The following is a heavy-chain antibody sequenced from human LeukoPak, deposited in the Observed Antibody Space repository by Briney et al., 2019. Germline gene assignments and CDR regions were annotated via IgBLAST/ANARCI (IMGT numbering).Heavy chain of an antibody. CDR1: GYTFTTNA. CDR3: ARSGYTGMDV. Sequence: GASVKVSCKASGYTFTTNAMHWVRQAPGQGLEWMGWISAYNGNTNYAQKLQGRVTMTTDTSTSTAYMELRSLRSDDTAVYYCARSGYTGMDVWGQGTTVTVSS. V-gene: IGHV1-18*01. D-gene: IGHD6-13*01. J-gene: IGHJ6*02. CDR2: ISAYNGNT.